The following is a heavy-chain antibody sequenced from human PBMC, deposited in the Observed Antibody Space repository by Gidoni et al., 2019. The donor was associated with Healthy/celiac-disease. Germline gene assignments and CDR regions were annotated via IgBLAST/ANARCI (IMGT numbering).Heavy chain of an antibody. CDR2: IYTSGST. D-gene: IGHD2-2*01. J-gene: IGHJ6*03. Sequence: QVQLQESGPGLVKPSQTLSLTCTVSGVSISSGSYYWSWIRQPAGKGLEWIGRIYTSGSTNYNPALKSRVTISVDTSKNQFSLKLSSVTAADTAVYYCARDWPLSSYYYYMDVWGKGTTVTVSS. CDR1: GVSISSGSYY. V-gene: IGHV4-61*02. CDR3: ARDWPLSSYYYYMDV.